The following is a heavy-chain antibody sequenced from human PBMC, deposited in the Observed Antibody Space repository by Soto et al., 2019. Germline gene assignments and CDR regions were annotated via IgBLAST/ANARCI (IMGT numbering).Heavy chain of an antibody. CDR1: GFTFSNFW. V-gene: IGHV3-7*04. CDR2: VKPDGSGK. Sequence: EVQLVESGGGLVQPGGSLRLSCAASGFTFSNFWMSWVRQAPGKGLEWVDNVKPDGSGKYYQDSVRGRFTISRDNTKKSMHLQKDGLRVEDTAVYYWARGLYTSGWYMDRFEFWGQGTLVTVSS. D-gene: IGHD6-19*01. J-gene: IGHJ4*02. CDR3: ARGLYTSGWYMDRFEF.